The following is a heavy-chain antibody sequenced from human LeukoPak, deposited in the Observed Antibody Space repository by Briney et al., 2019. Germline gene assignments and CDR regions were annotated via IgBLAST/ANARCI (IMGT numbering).Heavy chain of an antibody. D-gene: IGHD4-17*01. V-gene: IGHV1-2*02. Sequence: GASVKVSCKASGYTFTGYYMHWVRQAPGQGLEWMGWINPKSGDTNYAQKFQGRVTMTRDTSISTAYMEVTSDDTAVYYCARGGFLQPTTMTTEPPFQYWGQGTLVTVSS. CDR2: INPKSGDT. CDR1: GYTFTGYY. J-gene: IGHJ4*02. CDR3: ARGGFLQPTTMTTEPPFQY.